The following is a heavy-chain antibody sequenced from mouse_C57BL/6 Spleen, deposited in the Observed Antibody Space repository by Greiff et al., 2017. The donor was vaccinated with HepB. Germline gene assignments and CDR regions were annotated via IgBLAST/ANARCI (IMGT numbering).Heavy chain of an antibody. D-gene: IGHD2-3*01. J-gene: IGHJ3*01. CDR3: ARPYDGPWFAY. CDR1: GYTFTSYW. Sequence: QVQLQQPGAELVKPGASVKLSCKASGYTFTSYWMHWVKQRPGRGLEWIGRIDPNSGGTKYNEKFKSKATLTVDKPSSTAYMQLSSLTSEESAVYYCARPYDGPWFAYWGQGTLVTVSA. CDR2: IDPNSGGT. V-gene: IGHV1-72*01.